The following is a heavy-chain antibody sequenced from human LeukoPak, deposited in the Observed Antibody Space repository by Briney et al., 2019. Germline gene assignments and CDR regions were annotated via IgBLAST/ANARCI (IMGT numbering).Heavy chain of an antibody. J-gene: IGHJ4*02. CDR3: ARIPGSGSYRNFDY. D-gene: IGHD3-10*01. V-gene: IGHV4-34*01. Sequence: SENLSLTCAVYGGSFSGYYWSWIRQPPGKGLEWIGEINHSGSTNYNPSLKSRVTISVDTSKNQFSLKLSSVTAADTAVYYCARIPGSGSYRNFDYWGQGTRVTVSS. CDR1: GGSFSGYY. CDR2: INHSGST.